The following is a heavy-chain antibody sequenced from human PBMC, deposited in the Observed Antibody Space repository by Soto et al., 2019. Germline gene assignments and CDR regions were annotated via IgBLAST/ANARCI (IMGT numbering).Heavy chain of an antibody. CDR2: ISYDGSNK. D-gene: IGHD1-1*01. Sequence: PGGSLRLSCAASGFTFSSYGMHWVRQAPGKGLEWVAVISYDGSNKYYADSVKGRFTISRDNSKNTLYLQMNSLRAEDTAVYCCAKDREPDDAFDIWGQGTMVPVSS. CDR3: AKDREPDDAFDI. CDR1: GFTFSSYG. J-gene: IGHJ3*02. V-gene: IGHV3-30*18.